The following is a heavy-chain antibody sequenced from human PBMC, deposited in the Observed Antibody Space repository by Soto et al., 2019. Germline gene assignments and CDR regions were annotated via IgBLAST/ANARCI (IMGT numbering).Heavy chain of an antibody. J-gene: IGHJ2*01. D-gene: IGHD2-15*01. CDR2: INPNSGDT. CDR1: GYIFTGYY. V-gene: IGHV1-2*04. Sequence: QVQLVQSGAEVKKPGASVKVSCKASGYIFTGYYMHWVRQAPGQGLEWMGWINPNSGDTNYAQKFQAWVTMTRDTSISTAYRELSRLKSDATAVYYCARTDGGPDWYFDLWGRGTLVTVSS. CDR3: ARTDGGPDWYFDL.